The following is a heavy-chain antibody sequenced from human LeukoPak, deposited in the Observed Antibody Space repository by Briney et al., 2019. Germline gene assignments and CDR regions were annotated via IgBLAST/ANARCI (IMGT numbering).Heavy chain of an antibody. Sequence: PSETLSLTCAVYGGSFSGYYWSWIRQPPGKGLEWIGEINHSGSTNYNPSLKSRVTISVDTSKNQFPLKLSSVTAADTAVYYCARVYDILTGSYYFDYWGQGTLVTVSS. CDR2: INHSGST. CDR3: ARVYDILTGSYYFDY. V-gene: IGHV4-34*01. J-gene: IGHJ4*02. CDR1: GGSFSGYY. D-gene: IGHD3-9*01.